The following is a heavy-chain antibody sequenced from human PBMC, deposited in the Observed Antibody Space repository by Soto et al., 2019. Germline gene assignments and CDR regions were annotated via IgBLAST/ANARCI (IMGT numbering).Heavy chain of an antibody. Sequence: GGSLRLSCAASGFTFSSYSMNWVRQAPGKGLEWVSSISSSSSYIYYADSVKGRFTISRDNAKNSLYLQMNSLRAEDTAVYYCARARPLRYYYDRGSYFDYWGQGTLVTVSS. CDR3: ARARPLRYYYDRGSYFDY. V-gene: IGHV3-21*01. D-gene: IGHD3-10*02. CDR1: GFTFSSYS. CDR2: ISSSSSYI. J-gene: IGHJ4*02.